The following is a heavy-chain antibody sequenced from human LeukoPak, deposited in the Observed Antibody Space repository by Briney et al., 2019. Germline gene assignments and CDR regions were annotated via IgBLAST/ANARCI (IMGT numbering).Heavy chain of an antibody. V-gene: IGHV3-23*01. CDR1: GFTFSSYA. D-gene: IGHD2-2*01. J-gene: IGHJ6*02. Sequence: GGSLRLSCAASGFTFSSYAMSWVRQAPGKGLEWVSAISGNGGSTYYADSVKGRFTISRDNSKNTLYLQINSLGAADTAVYYCAKTVPAAYYYYGMDVWGQGTTVTVSS. CDR2: ISGNGGST. CDR3: AKTVPAAYYYYGMDV.